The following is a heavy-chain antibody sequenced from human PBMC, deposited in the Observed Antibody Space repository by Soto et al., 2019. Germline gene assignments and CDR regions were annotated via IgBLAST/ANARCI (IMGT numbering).Heavy chain of an antibody. J-gene: IGHJ5*02. CDR3: GRRVSGHYDH. V-gene: IGHV3-64*01. D-gene: IGHD3-10*01. Sequence: EVQLAESGGGMVQPGGSLRLSCVASGFTFSSYDMHWVRQAPGKGLEYVSSISSNGGTTYYGNSVKGRVTISRDNSKNSLYLQMGSLRAEDIAVYYCGRRVSGHYDHWRQGTLVTVSS. CDR1: GFTFSSYD. CDR2: ISSNGGTT.